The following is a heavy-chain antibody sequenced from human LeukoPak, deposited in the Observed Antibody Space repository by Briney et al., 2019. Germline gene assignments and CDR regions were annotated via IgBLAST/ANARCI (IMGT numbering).Heavy chain of an antibody. CDR2: IKYDGYEE. J-gene: IGHJ4*02. CDR1: GFTFSRYW. D-gene: IGHD1-1*01. Sequence: GGSLRLSCAASGFTFSRYWMSWMRQAPGKGLEWVANIKYDGYEEYYVDSVKGRFTISRDNAKNSLYLQLNSLRVEDAAVYYCKSGGAAPGSFDYWGQGTLVTVSP. V-gene: IGHV3-7*01. CDR3: KSGGAAPGSFDY.